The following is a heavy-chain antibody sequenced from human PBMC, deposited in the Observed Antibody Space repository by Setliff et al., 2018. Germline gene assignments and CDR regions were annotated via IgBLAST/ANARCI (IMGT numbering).Heavy chain of an antibody. CDR1: GYTFTGYY. CDR3: ARSGWLREYYFDY. V-gene: IGHV1-2*04. CDR2: INPNSGGT. J-gene: IGHJ4*02. Sequence: GASVKVSCKASGYTFTGYYMHWVRQAPGQGLGWMGWINPNSGGTNYAQKFQGWVTMTRDTSISTAYMELSRLRSDDTAVYYCARSGWLREYYFDYWGQGTLVTVSS. D-gene: IGHD5-12*01.